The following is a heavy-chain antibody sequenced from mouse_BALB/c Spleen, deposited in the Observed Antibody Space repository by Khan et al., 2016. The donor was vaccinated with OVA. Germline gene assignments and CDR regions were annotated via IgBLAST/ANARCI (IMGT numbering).Heavy chain of an antibody. V-gene: IGHV5-9*03. J-gene: IGHJ3*01. Sequence: EVELVESGGGLVKPGGSLKLSCAASGFTFSSFSMSWVRQTPEKRLEWVATISSGGDKPFYSDSVKGGFTISRDNAKNNLSLQMSSLRSEDTALYYCARSNYVTFAYWGQGTLVTVSA. CDR2: ISSGGDKP. CDR3: ARSNYVTFAY. CDR1: GFTFSSFS. D-gene: IGHD1-1*02.